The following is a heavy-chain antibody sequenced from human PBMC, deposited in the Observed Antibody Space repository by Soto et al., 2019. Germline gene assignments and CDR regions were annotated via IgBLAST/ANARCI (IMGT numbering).Heavy chain of an antibody. CDR2: IYWNDDK. V-gene: IGHV2-5*01. Sequence: QITLKESGPTLVKPTQTLTLTCTFSGFSLSTSGVGVGWIRQPPGKALEWLALIYWNDDKRYSPSLKSRLTNTQDNSKNQVVLTMTNMDPVDTATYYCAHSTYYYGSGSYYPNYYYYYYMDVWGKGTTVTVSS. J-gene: IGHJ6*03. CDR1: GFSLSTSGVG. D-gene: IGHD3-10*01. CDR3: AHSTYYYGSGSYYPNYYYYYYMDV.